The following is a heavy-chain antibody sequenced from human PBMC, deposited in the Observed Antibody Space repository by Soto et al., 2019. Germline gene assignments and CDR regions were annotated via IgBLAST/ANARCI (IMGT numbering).Heavy chain of an antibody. V-gene: IGHV3-53*01. CDR2: IYSGGGT. CDR1: GFTVSSNF. J-gene: IGHJ4*02. CDR3: ARARDIRIEAAGNWTY. D-gene: IGHD6-13*01. Sequence: PGGSLRLSCVASGFTVSSNFMSWVRQAPGKGLEWVSVIYSGGGTHYADSVKGRFTISRDSSMNTLYLQMNSLRAEDTAVYYCARARDIRIEAAGNWTYWGQGSLVTVSS.